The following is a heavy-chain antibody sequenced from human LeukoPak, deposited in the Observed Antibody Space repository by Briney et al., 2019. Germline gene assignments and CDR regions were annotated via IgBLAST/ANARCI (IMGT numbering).Heavy chain of an antibody. D-gene: IGHD6-6*01. V-gene: IGHV3-21*01. CDR3: ARDRRDSSSSFDY. CDR2: ISSSSSYI. Sequence: PGGSLRLSCAASGFTFSSYGMSWVRQAPGKGLEWVSSISSSSSYIYYADSVKGRFTISRDNAKNSLYLQMNSLRAEDTAVYYCARDRRDSSSSFDYWGQGTLVTVSS. J-gene: IGHJ4*02. CDR1: GFTFSSYG.